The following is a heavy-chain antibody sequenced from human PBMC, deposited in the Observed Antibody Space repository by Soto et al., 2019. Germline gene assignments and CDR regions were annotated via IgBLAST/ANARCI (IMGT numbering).Heavy chain of an antibody. CDR2: IYHSGST. CDR1: GGSISSSNW. D-gene: IGHD6-13*01. V-gene: IGHV4-4*02. J-gene: IGHJ4*02. Sequence: SETLSLTCAVSGGSISSSNWWSWVRQPPGKGLEWIGEIYHSGSTNYNPSLKSRVTISVDKSKNQFSLKLSSVTAADTAVYHCAREAGGIAAAGPFDYWGQGTLVTVSS. CDR3: AREAGGIAAAGPFDY.